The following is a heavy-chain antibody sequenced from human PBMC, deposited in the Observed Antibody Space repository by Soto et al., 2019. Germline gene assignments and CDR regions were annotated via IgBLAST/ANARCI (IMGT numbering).Heavy chain of an antibody. J-gene: IGHJ5*02. CDR3: ARAGHRSSSEGANWFDP. CDR1: GGSISSGGYY. V-gene: IGHV4-31*03. Sequence: SETLSLTSTLSGGSISSGGYYWGWIRQHPWKGLEWIGYIYYSGSTYFNPSLKSRLTISVDTSKNQFSLQLSSVTAADTAVYYCARAGHRSSSEGANWFDPWGQGTLVTVSS. D-gene: IGHD6-6*01. CDR2: IYYSGST.